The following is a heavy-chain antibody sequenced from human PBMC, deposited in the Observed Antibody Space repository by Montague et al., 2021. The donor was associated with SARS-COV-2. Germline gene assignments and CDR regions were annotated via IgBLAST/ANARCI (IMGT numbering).Heavy chain of an antibody. CDR2: IFYSGST. D-gene: IGHD4-17*01. V-gene: IGHV4-59*08. CDR1: GDSISNYT. CDR3: ARHLRVTTVTSHMYHYAMDV. Sequence: SETLSLTCSVSGDSISNYTWSWIRQSPGKGLEWIGYIFYSGSTTYDTSPTSRVTIFVDTTKNQVSLKLTSATAADTAVYYCARHLRVTTVTSHMYHYAMDVWGQGTTVTVSS. J-gene: IGHJ6*02.